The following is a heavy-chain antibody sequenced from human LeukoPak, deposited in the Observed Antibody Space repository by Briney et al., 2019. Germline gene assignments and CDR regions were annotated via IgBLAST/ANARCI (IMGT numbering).Heavy chain of an antibody. CDR1: GFTFSTFW. V-gene: IGHV3-7*04. CDR3: ARGMHYYDS. D-gene: IGHD3-22*01. J-gene: IGHJ4*02. Sequence: GGSLRLSCAGSGFTFSTFWMNWVRQAPGKGLEWVANIKEDETEKHSVDSVKGRFTISRDNAKNSLYLQMNSLRAEDTAVYFCARGMHYYDSWGQGTLVTVSS. CDR2: IKEDETEK.